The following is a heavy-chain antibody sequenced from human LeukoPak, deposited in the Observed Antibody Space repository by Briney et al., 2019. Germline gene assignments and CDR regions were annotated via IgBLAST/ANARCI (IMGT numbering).Heavy chain of an antibody. CDR1: GGSISSYY. D-gene: IGHD2-15*01. CDR2: IYYSGST. V-gene: IGHV4-59*08. CDR3: ARGYCSGGSCYPYFFDY. J-gene: IGHJ4*02. Sequence: SETLSLTCTVSGGSISSYYWSWIRQPPGKGLEWIGYIYYSGSTNYNPSLKSRVTISVDTSKNQFSLKLSSVTAADTAVYYCARGYCSGGSCYPYFFDYWGQGTLVTVSS.